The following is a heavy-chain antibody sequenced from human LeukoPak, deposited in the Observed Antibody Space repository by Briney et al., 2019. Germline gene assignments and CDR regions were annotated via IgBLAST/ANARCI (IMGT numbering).Heavy chain of an antibody. CDR2: ISWNSGSI. CDR1: GFTFDDYA. CDR3: AKDRERAAAGNFDY. Sequence: PGGSLRLSCAASGFTFDDYAMHWVRQAPGKGLEWVSGISWNSGSIGYADSVKGRFTISRDNAKNSLYLQMNSLRAEDMALYYCAKDRERAAAGNFDYWGQGTLVTVSS. V-gene: IGHV3-9*03. D-gene: IGHD6-13*01. J-gene: IGHJ4*02.